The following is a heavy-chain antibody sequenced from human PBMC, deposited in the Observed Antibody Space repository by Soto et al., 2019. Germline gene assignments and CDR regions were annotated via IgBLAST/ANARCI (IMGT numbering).Heavy chain of an antibody. J-gene: IGHJ4*02. V-gene: IGHV3-21*06. Sequence: LRLSCSASGFTFTSYTMNWVRQAPGKGLEWVSSISSSSDYIYYADSMKGRVTISRDNAKNSLFLDMNSLTGEDTAVYYCARARVYATGPLDFWGQGTLVPVSS. CDR3: ARARVYATGPLDF. D-gene: IGHD6-13*01. CDR1: GFTFTSYT. CDR2: ISSSSDYI.